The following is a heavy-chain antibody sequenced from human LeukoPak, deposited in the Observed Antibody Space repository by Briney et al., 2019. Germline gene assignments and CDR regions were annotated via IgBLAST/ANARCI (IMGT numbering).Heavy chain of an antibody. J-gene: IGHJ4*02. CDR1: GFTFSSYS. D-gene: IGHD6-19*01. Sequence: PGGSLRLSCAASGFTFSSYSMNWVRQAPGKGLEWVSYIRSSSDTIHYADSVKGRFTMSRDNAKNSLYLQMNSLRADDTAVYYCASSSGWFDYWGQGTLVTVSS. CDR2: IRSSSDTI. CDR3: ASSSGWFDY. V-gene: IGHV3-48*01.